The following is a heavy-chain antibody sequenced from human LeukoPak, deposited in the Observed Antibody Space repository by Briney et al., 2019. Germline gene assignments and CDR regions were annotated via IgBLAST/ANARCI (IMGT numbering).Heavy chain of an antibody. CDR2: ISTHNGNT. J-gene: IGHJ4*02. D-gene: IGHD3-9*01. CDR1: GYTFTSYG. V-gene: IGHV1-18*01. Sequence: ASVKVSCKASGYTFTSYGISWVRQAPGQGLEWMGWISTHNGNTNYAQNFQGRVTVTRDTSTSTDYMELRSLRSDDTAVYYCARGASYVILTSYSYFDYWGQGTLVTVSS. CDR3: ARGASYVILTSYSYFDY.